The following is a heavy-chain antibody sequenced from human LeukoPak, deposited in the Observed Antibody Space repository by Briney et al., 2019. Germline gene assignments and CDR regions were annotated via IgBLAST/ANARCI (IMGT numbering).Heavy chain of an antibody. CDR2: ISYDGSNK. CDR3: AREGRYCSGGSCPADAFDI. CDR1: GFTFSSYA. V-gene: IGHV3-30-3*01. J-gene: IGHJ3*02. D-gene: IGHD2-15*01. Sequence: PGRSLRLSCAASGFTFSSYAMHWVRQAPGKRLEWVAVISYDGSNKYYADSVKGRFTISRDNSKNTLYLQMNSLRAEDTAVYYCAREGRYCSGGSCPADAFDIWGQGTMVIVSS.